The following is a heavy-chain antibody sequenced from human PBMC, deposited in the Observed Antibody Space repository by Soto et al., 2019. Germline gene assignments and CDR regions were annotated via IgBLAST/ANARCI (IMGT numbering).Heavy chain of an antibody. Sequence: SETLSLTCTVSGGSVSSGSYYWSWIRQPPGKGLEWIGYIYYSGSTNYNPSLKSRVTISVDTSKNQFSLKLSSVTAADTAVYYCARDRRQYYDILTGSSVGWFDPWGQGTLVTVS. D-gene: IGHD3-9*01. J-gene: IGHJ5*02. CDR3: ARDRRQYYDILTGSSVGWFDP. V-gene: IGHV4-61*01. CDR2: IYYSGST. CDR1: GGSVSSGSYY.